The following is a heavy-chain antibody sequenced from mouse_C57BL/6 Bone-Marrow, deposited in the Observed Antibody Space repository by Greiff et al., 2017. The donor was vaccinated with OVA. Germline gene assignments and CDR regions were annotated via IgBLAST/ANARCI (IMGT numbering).Heavy chain of an antibody. CDR3: AKGGYDLYYYAMDY. CDR2: INPNNGGT. Sequence: EVQLQQSGPELVKPGASVKISCKASGYTFTDYYMNWVKQSHGKSLEWIGDINPNNGGTSYNQKFKGKATLTVDKSSSTAYMELRSLTSEDSAVDYCAKGGYDLYYYAMDYWGQGTSVTVSS. J-gene: IGHJ4*01. D-gene: IGHD2-3*01. V-gene: IGHV1-26*01. CDR1: GYTFTDYY.